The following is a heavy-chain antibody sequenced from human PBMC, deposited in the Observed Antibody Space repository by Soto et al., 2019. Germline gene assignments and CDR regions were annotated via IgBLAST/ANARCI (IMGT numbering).Heavy chain of an antibody. J-gene: IGHJ5*02. V-gene: IGHV3-48*01. CDR3: TTNYYDSSGYDNWFDP. CDR2: ISSSSTTI. Sequence: SGGSLRLSCAASGFTFSTYSMNWVRQAPGKGLEWVSYISSSSTTIYYADSVKGRFTISRDNAKNSLYLQMNSLRAEDTAVYYCTTNYYDSSGYDNWFDPWGQGTLVTVSS. D-gene: IGHD3-22*01. CDR1: GFTFSTYS.